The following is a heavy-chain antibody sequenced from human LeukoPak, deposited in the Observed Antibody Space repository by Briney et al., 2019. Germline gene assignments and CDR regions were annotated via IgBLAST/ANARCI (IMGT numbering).Heavy chain of an antibody. Sequence: ASVKVSCKASGGTFSSYAISWVRQAPGRGLEWMGGIIPIFGTANYAQKFQGRVTITADESTSTAYMELSSLRSEDTAVYYCAATLIAVAGTFDYWGQGTLVTVSS. CDR3: AATLIAVAGTFDY. CDR2: IIPIFGTA. V-gene: IGHV1-69*13. CDR1: GGTFSSYA. D-gene: IGHD6-19*01. J-gene: IGHJ4*02.